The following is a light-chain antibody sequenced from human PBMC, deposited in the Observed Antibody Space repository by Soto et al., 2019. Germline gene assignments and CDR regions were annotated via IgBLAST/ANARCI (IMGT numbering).Light chain of an antibody. CDR3: SSYTSSSTYV. CDR1: SSDVGGDKS. Sequence: QSVLTQPASVSGSPGQSITISCTGTSSDVGGDKSVSWYQQHPGKAPKLVIYGVSDRPSGASSRFTGSKSGNTASLTISGLQAEDEADYYCSSYTSSSTYVFGSGTKLTVL. J-gene: IGLJ1*01. CDR2: GVS. V-gene: IGLV2-14*01.